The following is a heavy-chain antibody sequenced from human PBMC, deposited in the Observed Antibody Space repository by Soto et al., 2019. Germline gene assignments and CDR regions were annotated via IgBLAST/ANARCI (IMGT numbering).Heavy chain of an antibody. CDR1: GGSISSYY. D-gene: IGHD6-19*01. CDR2: IYTSGST. V-gene: IGHV4-4*07. CDR3: ARDQYSRGWSQYYFDY. Sequence: QVQLQESGPGLVKPSETLSLTCTVSGGSISSYYWSWIRQPAGKGLEWIGRIYTSGSTNYNPSLKSRVTMSVDTSKNQFSLKLSSVTAADTAVYYCARDQYSRGWSQYYFDYWGQGRLVTVSS. J-gene: IGHJ4*02.